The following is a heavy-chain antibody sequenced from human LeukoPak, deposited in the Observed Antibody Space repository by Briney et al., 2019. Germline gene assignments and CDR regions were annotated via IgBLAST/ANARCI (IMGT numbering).Heavy chain of an antibody. V-gene: IGHV3-48*04. Sequence: GGSLRLSCAASGFTFSSCSMNWVRQAPGKGLECVSYISSSGITIYYADSVKGRFTISRDNAKNSLYLQMNSLRAEDTAVYFCARGGFWSGYYNYYGMDVWGQGTTVTVSS. CDR1: GFTFSSCS. CDR2: ISSSGITI. D-gene: IGHD3-3*01. J-gene: IGHJ6*02. CDR3: ARGGFWSGYYNYYGMDV.